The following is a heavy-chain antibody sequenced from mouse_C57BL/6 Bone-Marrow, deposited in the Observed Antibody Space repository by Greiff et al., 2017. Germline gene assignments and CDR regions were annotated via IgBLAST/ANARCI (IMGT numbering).Heavy chain of an antibody. CDR1: GYTFTDYY. Sequence: VQLQQPGAELVKPGASVKISCKASGYTFTDYYMNWVKQSHGKSLEWIGDINPNNGGTSYNQKLKGKATLTVDKSSSTAYMELRSLTSEDSAVYYCARDYYGSSWYFDYWGQGTILTVSS. D-gene: IGHD1-1*01. CDR3: ARDYYGSSWYFDY. CDR2: INPNNGGT. V-gene: IGHV1-26*01. J-gene: IGHJ2*01.